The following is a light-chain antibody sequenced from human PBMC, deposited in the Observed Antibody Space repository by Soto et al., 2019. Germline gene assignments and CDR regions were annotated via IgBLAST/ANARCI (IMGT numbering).Light chain of an antibody. CDR2: SDN. J-gene: IGLJ1*01. Sequence: QSVLTQPPSASGTPGQRVIISCSGSSSNIGGNTVNWYQQLPGTAPKLLIYSDNQRPSGVPDRFSGSKSGTSASLAISGLQSEGEADYYCAAWDDSLNGHVFGTGTKLTVL. V-gene: IGLV1-44*01. CDR1: SSNIGGNT. CDR3: AAWDDSLNGHV.